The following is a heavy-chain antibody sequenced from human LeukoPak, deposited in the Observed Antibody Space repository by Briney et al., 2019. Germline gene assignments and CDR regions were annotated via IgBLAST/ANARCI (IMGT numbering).Heavy chain of an antibody. CDR3: AKGGAVVVPAALDY. J-gene: IGHJ4*02. CDR1: GFTFDDYA. D-gene: IGHD2-2*01. Sequence: GRSLRLSCAASGFTFDDYAMHWVRQAPGKGLEWASGISWNSGSIGYADSVKGRFTISRDNAKNSLYLQMNSLRAEDTALYYCAKGGAVVVPAALDYWGQGTLVTVSS. CDR2: ISWNSGSI. V-gene: IGHV3-9*01.